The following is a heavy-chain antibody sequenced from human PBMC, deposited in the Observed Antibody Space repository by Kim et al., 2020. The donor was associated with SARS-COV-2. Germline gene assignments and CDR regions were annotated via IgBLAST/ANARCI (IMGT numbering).Heavy chain of an antibody. D-gene: IGHD4-17*01. Sequence: GGSLRLSCAASGFTFSNAWMSWVRQAPGKGLEWVGRIKSKTDGGTTDYAAPVKGRFTISRDDSKNTLYLQMNSLKTEDTAVYYCTTDSDDYGDLLIDYWGQGTLVTVSS. CDR2: IKSKTDGGTT. V-gene: IGHV3-15*01. J-gene: IGHJ4*02. CDR3: TTDSDDYGDLLIDY. CDR1: GFTFSNAW.